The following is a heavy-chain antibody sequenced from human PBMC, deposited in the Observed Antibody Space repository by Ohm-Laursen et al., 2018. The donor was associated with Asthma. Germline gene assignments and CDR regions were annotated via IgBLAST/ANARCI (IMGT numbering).Heavy chain of an antibody. CDR1: GFTFDTYA. Sequence: SLRLSCAAAGFTFDTYAMTWVRQAPGKGLEWVSAMSGGGASTYYADSVKGRLTISRDNAKNSLYLQMNSLRAEDTALYYCAKSVPRKTVASPFDYWGQGTLVTVSS. V-gene: IGHV3-23*01. D-gene: IGHD6-19*01. CDR3: AKSVPRKTVASPFDY. J-gene: IGHJ4*02. CDR2: MSGGGAST.